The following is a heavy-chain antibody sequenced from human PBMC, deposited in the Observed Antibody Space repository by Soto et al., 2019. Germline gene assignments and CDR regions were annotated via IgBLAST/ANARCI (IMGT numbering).Heavy chain of an antibody. V-gene: IGHV3-30-3*01. D-gene: IGHD4-17*01. Sequence: QVQLVESGGGVVQPGRSLRLSCAASGFTFSSYAMHWVRQAPGKGLEWVAVISYDGSNKYYADSVKGRFTISRDNSKNTLYLQMNSLRAEDTAVYYCARDPGDYGDYVDYWGQVTLVTVSS. CDR3: ARDPGDYGDYVDY. CDR2: ISYDGSNK. CDR1: GFTFSSYA. J-gene: IGHJ4*02.